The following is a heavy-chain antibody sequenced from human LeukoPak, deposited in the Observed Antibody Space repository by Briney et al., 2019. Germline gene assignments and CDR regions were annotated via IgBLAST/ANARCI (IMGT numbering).Heavy chain of an antibody. CDR1: GGSISSYY. Sequence: SETLSLTCTVSGGSISSYYWSWIRQPPGKGLEWIGYIYYSGSTNYNPSLKSRVTISVDTSKNQFSLKLSSVTAADTAVYYCARQLMITFGGVIVSGFDYWGQGTLVTVSS. CDR3: ARQLMITFGGVIVSGFDY. J-gene: IGHJ4*02. CDR2: IYYSGST. V-gene: IGHV4-59*08. D-gene: IGHD3-16*02.